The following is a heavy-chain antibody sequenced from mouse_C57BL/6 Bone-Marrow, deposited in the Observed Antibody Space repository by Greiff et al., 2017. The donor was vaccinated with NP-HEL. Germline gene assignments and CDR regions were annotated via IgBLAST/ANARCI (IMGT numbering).Heavy chain of an antibody. V-gene: IGHV1-75*01. J-gene: IGHJ2*01. Sequence: QVQLQQSGPELVKPGASVKISCKASGYTFTDYYINWVKQRPGQGLEWIGWIFPGSGSTYYNEKFKGKAKLTVDKSSSTAYMLLSSLTSEDSAVEFYARKAQATYYFDYWGQGTTLTVSS. CDR2: IFPGSGST. CDR1: GYTFTDYY. CDR3: ARKAQATYYFDY. D-gene: IGHD3-2*02.